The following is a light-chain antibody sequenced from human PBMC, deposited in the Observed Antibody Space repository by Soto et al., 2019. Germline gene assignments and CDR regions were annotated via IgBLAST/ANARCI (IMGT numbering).Light chain of an antibody. CDR1: QSISTF. Sequence: DIQMTQSPSSLSASVGDRVTITCRASQSISTFLNWYQQRPGKAPNLLIYAASSLQSGVPSRFSGSGSGTDFTLTITSLQPEDFATYYCQQSRRTPLTYGGGTKVAI. V-gene: IGKV1-39*01. CDR3: QQSRRTPLT. CDR2: AAS. J-gene: IGKJ4*01.